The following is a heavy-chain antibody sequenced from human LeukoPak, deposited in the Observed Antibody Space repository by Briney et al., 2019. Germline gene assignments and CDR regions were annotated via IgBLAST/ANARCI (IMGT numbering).Heavy chain of an antibody. CDR1: GFTFSNYG. V-gene: IGHV3-33*01. CDR2: IWFDGSNK. Sequence: PGRSLRLSCAASGFTFSNYGMHWVRQAPGKGLDWVAFIWFDGSNKYYADSVKGRFTISRDNSKNTLYLQMNSLRAEDTAVYYCARRADSGGSCCAQSPCYGMDVWGQGTTVTVSS. D-gene: IGHD2-15*01. CDR3: ARRADSGGSCCAQSPCYGMDV. J-gene: IGHJ6*02.